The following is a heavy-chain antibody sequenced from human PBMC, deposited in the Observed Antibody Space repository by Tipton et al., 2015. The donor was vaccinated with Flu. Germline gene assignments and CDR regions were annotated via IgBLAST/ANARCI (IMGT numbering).Heavy chain of an antibody. CDR3: AKDFWGTGDREGIDAFDI. CDR1: GFTFSSYA. CDR2: ISGSGGST. J-gene: IGHJ3*02. D-gene: IGHD7-27*01. V-gene: IGHV3-23*01. Sequence: SLRLSCAASGFTFSSYAMSWVRQAPGKGLEWVSAISGSGGSTYYADSVKGRFTISRDNSKNTLYLQMNSLRAEDTAVYYCAKDFWGTGDREGIDAFDIWGQGTMVTVSS.